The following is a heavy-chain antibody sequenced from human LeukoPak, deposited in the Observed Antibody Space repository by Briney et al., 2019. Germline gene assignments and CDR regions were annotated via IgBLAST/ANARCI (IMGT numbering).Heavy chain of an antibody. V-gene: IGHV3-23*01. D-gene: IGHD3-22*01. CDR1: GFTFSSYA. Sequence: GGSLRLSCAASGFTFSSYAMIWLRQAPGKGLEWVSAISGSGGSTYYADSVKGRFTISRDNSKNTLYLQMNSMRAEDTAVYYCAKDVPYYYDSSGIYWGQGTLVTVSS. J-gene: IGHJ4*02. CDR3: AKDVPYYYDSSGIY. CDR2: ISGSGGST.